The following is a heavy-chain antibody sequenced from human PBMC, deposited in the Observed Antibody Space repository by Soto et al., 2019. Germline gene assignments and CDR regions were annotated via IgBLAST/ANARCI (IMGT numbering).Heavy chain of an antibody. V-gene: IGHV1-69*13. CDR1: GCTFSSYA. J-gene: IGHJ6*02. CDR2: IIPIFATA. Sequence: SVKVSCKASGCTFSSYAISCVRQAPGQGLEWMGGIIPIFATANYAQKFQGRVMITVDESTSTAYTELSSLRSEDTAVYYCARSVSFRYQLLKRGMDVWGQGTTVTVSS. D-gene: IGHD2-2*01. CDR3: ARSVSFRYQLLKRGMDV.